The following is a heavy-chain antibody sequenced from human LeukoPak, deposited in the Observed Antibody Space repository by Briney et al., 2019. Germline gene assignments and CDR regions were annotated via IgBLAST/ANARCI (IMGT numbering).Heavy chain of an antibody. CDR3: ARDGI. V-gene: IGHV4-59*11. CDR2: ISYIGST. D-gene: IGHD1-14*01. J-gene: IGHJ4*02. CDR1: GGSFSSHY. Sequence: SETPSLTCTVSGGSFSSHYWSWIRQPPGKGLEWIGYISYIGSTNYNPSLKSRVTISVDTSKNQFSLKLSSVTAADTAVYYCARDGIWGQGTLVTVSS.